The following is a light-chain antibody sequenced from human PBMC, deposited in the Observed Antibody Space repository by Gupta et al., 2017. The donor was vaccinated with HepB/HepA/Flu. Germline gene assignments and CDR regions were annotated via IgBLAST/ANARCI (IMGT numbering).Light chain of an antibody. V-gene: IGKV4-1*01. Sequence: DIVMTQSPDSLAVSLGERATIHCKSSQSVLYNSNNKNYLAWYQQKPGQPPKLLIYWASTRESGVSDRFSGSGGGKHLALTISSRQEEDVAVYYCQQNENNPLFSFGHGTKVDIK. J-gene: IGKJ3*01. CDR1: QSVLYNSNNKNY. CDR3: QQNENNPLFS. CDR2: WAS.